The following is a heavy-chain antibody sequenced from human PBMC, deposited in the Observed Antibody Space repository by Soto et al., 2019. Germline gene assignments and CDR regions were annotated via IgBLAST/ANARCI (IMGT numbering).Heavy chain of an antibody. V-gene: IGHV3-23*01. CDR1: GFTFSSYA. Sequence: EVQLLESGGGLVQPGGSLRLSCAASGFTFSSYAMSWVRQAPGKGLEWVSAISGSGGSTYYADSVKGRFTISRDNSKNTLYLQMNSLRAEDTAVYYCAKAKLRGRYYSYYMDVWGKGTTVTVSS. D-gene: IGHD4-17*01. J-gene: IGHJ6*03. CDR3: AKAKLRGRYYSYYMDV. CDR2: ISGSGGST.